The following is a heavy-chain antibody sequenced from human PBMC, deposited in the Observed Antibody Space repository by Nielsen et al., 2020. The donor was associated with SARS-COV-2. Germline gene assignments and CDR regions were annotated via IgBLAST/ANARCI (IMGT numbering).Heavy chain of an antibody. CDR3: ARDRWSYFDY. D-gene: IGHD4-23*01. J-gene: IGHJ4*02. Sequence: GESLKISFPASEFPLRTYAMAWAPQPQGRGLEWAPTIGGGGDTTYYADSVKGRFTISRGNFRNALYLQMNTLRAEDTAVYYCARDRWSYFDYWGQGILVTVSS. CDR2: IGGGGDTT. CDR1: EFPLRTYA. V-gene: IGHV3-23*01.